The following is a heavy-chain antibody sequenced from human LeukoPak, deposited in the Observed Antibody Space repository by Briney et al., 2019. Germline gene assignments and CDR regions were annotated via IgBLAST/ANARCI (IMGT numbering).Heavy chain of an antibody. V-gene: IGHV1-8*03. D-gene: IGHD6-13*01. CDR1: GYTFTSYD. Sequence: ASVKVSCKASGYTFTSYDINWVRQATGQGLEWMGWMNPNSGNTGYAQKFQGRVTITRNTSISTAYMELNSLRAEDTAVYYCARDRGSWYGNSPDDIDYWGQGTLVTVSS. CDR2: MNPNSGNT. CDR3: ARDRGSWYGNSPDDIDY. J-gene: IGHJ4*02.